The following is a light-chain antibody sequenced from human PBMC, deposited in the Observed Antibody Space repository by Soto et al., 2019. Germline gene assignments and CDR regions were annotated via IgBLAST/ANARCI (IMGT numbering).Light chain of an antibody. V-gene: IGLV2-14*01. CDR2: DVS. CDR1: SSDVGGYNY. Sequence: QSALTQPASVSGSPGQSITISCTGTSSDVGGYNYVSWYQQHTGKAPKLMIYDVSNRPSGVSNSFSGSKSGNTASLTISGLQAEDEAEYYCSSYTSSSTLLYVFGTGTKVTVL. CDR3: SSYTSSSTLLYV. J-gene: IGLJ1*01.